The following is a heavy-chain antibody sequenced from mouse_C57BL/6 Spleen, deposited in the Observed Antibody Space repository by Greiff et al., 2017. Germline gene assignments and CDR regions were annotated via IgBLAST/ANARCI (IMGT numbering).Heavy chain of an antibody. V-gene: IGHV3-6*01. CDR3: ARDTDYDGYYGYFDV. CDR2: LSYDGRN. CDR1: GYSITSGYY. J-gene: IGHJ1*03. Sequence: VQLQQSGPGLVKPSQSLSLTCSVTGYSITSGYYWNWIRQFPGNKLEWMGYLSYDGRNNYNPSLKNRISFTRDPSKHQFFLQLNSVTTEDTATDYCARDTDYDGYYGYFDVWGTGTTVTVSS. D-gene: IGHD2-3*01.